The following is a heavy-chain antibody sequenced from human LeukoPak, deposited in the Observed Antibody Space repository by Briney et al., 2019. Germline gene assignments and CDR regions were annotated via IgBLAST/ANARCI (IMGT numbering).Heavy chain of an antibody. Sequence: QPGGSLRLSCAASGFTVRSNSMSWARQAPGKGLEWVSVIYSGGSTYYADSVKGRFTISRDNSKNSLYLQINSLRADDTAVYYCAKVQYSDYDMNFDSWGQGTLVTVSS. CDR1: GFTVRSNS. CDR3: AKVQYSDYDMNFDS. CDR2: IYSGGST. V-gene: IGHV3-53*01. J-gene: IGHJ4*02. D-gene: IGHD5-12*01.